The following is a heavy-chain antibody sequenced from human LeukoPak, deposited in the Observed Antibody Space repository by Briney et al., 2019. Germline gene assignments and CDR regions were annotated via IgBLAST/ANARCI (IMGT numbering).Heavy chain of an antibody. CDR3: ARPGRYYDTTDFDY. J-gene: IGHJ4*02. Sequence: PSETLSLTCAVSGYSISSGYYWGWIRQPPGKGLEWIGSIYHSGSTYYNPPLKSRVTISVDTSKNQFSLKLSSVTAADTAVYYCARPGRYYDTTDFDYWGQGTLVTVSS. D-gene: IGHD3-22*01. CDR1: GYSISSGYY. CDR2: IYHSGST. V-gene: IGHV4-38-2*01.